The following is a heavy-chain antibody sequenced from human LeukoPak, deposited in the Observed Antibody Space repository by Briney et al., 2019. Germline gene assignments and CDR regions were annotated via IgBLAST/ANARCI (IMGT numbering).Heavy chain of an antibody. J-gene: IGHJ4*02. D-gene: IGHD5-12*01. V-gene: IGHV4-30-2*01. CDR1: GGSISSGGYY. CDR3: ARDSGYDSGRHPHFDY. Sequence: SQTLSLTCTVSGGSISSGGYYWSWIRQPPGKGLEWIGYIYHSGSTYYNPSLKSRVTISVDRSKNQFSLKLSSVTAADTAVYYCARDSGYDSGRHPHFDYWGQGTLVTVSS. CDR2: IYHSGST.